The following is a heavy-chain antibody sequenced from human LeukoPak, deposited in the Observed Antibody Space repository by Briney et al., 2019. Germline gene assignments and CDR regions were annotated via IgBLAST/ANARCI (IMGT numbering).Heavy chain of an antibody. V-gene: IGHV3-53*04. CDR2: IYSGGST. J-gene: IGHJ4*02. D-gene: IGHD3-22*01. CDR3: ARVSYDSSGSNDC. Sequence: GGSLRLSCAASGFTFSSYAMSWVRQAPGKGLEWVSVIYSGGSTYYADSVKGRFTISRHNSKNTLYLQMNSLRAEDTAVYYCARVSYDSSGSNDCWGQGTLVTVSS. CDR1: GFTFSSYA.